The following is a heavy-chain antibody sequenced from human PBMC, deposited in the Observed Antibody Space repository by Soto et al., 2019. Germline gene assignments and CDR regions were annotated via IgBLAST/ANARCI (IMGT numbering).Heavy chain of an antibody. Sequence: GGSLRLSCAASGFTFSSYGMHWVRQAPGKGLEWVAVISYDGSNKYYADSVKGRFTISRDNSKNTLYLQMNSLRAEDTAVYYCAKLVSVHYYDSSGYYFDYWGQGTLVTVSS. CDR3: AKLVSVHYYDSSGYYFDY. CDR2: ISYDGSNK. CDR1: GFTFSSYG. D-gene: IGHD3-22*01. V-gene: IGHV3-30*18. J-gene: IGHJ4*02.